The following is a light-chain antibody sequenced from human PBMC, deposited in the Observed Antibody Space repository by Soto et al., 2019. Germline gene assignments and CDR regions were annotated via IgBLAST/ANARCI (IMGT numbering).Light chain of an antibody. CDR2: DVT. J-gene: IGLJ3*02. Sequence: QSALTQPRSVSESPGQSVTISCTGTNSDVGSDNYVSWYQQHPGKAPKLMIYDVTKRPSGVPDRFSGSKSGNTASLTISGLQAEDEADYYCCSYAGSYTLVFGGGTKRTGL. CDR1: NSDVGSDNY. V-gene: IGLV2-11*01. CDR3: CSYAGSYTLV.